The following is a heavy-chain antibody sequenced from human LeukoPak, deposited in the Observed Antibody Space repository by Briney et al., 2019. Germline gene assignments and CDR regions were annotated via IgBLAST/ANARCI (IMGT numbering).Heavy chain of an antibody. CDR3: ASLMTTVTTFDY. CDR1: GGSISSSSYY. V-gene: IGHV4-39*01. J-gene: IGHJ4*02. CDR2: IYYSGST. D-gene: IGHD4-17*01. Sequence: SETLFLTCTVSGGSISSSSYYWGWIRQPPGKGLEWIGSIYYSGSTYYNPSLKSRVTISVDTSKNQFSLKLSSVTAADTAVYYCASLMTTVTTFDYWGQGTLVTVSS.